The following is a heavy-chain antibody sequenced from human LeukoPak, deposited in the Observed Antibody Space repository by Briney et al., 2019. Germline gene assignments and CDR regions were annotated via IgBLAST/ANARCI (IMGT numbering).Heavy chain of an antibody. J-gene: IGHJ4*02. Sequence: PGGSLRLSCAASGFTFSTYWMIWVRQVPGKGLEWVANIKQDGSEKYYVDSVKGRFTISRDNAKNSLFLQMNSLRVEDTAVYYCARGYCTSTSCYGNYFDSWGQGTLVTVSS. CDR2: IKQDGSEK. V-gene: IGHV3-7*01. D-gene: IGHD2-2*01. CDR1: GFTFSTYW. CDR3: ARGYCTSTSCYGNYFDS.